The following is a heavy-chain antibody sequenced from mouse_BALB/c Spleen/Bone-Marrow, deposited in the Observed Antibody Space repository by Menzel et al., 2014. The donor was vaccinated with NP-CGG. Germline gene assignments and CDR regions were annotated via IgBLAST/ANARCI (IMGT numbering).Heavy chain of an antibody. CDR3: ARGYYDDC. D-gene: IGHD2-4*01. V-gene: IGHV7-3*02. J-gene: IGHJ2*01. Sequence: EVQLQQSGGGLVQPGGSLRLSCATSGFTFXDYFMTWVRQPPGKALEWLGFIRNKANGYTTEYSASVKGRFTISRNNSQSILYLQMNTLRAEDSATYYCARGYYDDCWGQGTTLTVSS. CDR1: GFTFXDYF. CDR2: IRNKANGYTT.